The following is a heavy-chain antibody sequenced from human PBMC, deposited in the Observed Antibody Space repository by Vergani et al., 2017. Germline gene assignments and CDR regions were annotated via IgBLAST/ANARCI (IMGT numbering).Heavy chain of an antibody. V-gene: IGHV3-11*01. D-gene: IGHD4-17*01. Sequence: QVQLVESGGGVVQPGRSLRLSCAASGFTFSDYYMSWIRQAPGKGLEWVSYISSSGSTIYYADSVKGRFTISRDNAKNSLYLQMNSLRAEDTAVYYCARDPRYGDYADAFDIWGQGTMVTVSS. CDR1: GFTFSDYY. CDR2: ISSSGSTI. J-gene: IGHJ3*02. CDR3: ARDPRYGDYADAFDI.